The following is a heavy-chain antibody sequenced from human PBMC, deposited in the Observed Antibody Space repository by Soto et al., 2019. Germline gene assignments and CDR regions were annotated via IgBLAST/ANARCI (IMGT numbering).Heavy chain of an antibody. CDR1: GFPFNDYA. CDR3: VKGRRLNTYYGMDV. J-gene: IGHJ6*02. Sequence: EVQLVESGGGLVQPGRSLRLSCTASGFPFNDYAMHWDRHAPGKGLEWVSGISWNNGIIGFADSVRGRFTISRDNAKNSLYLQMNSLRPEDTALYYCVKGRRLNTYYGMDVWGQGTTVTVSS. CDR2: ISWNNGII. V-gene: IGHV3-9*01.